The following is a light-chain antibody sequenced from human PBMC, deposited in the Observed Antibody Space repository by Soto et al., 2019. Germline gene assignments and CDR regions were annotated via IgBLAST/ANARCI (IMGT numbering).Light chain of an antibody. CDR1: QSISSW. V-gene: IGKV1-5*01. CDR2: DAS. CDR3: QQYNSYRA. Sequence: DIQMTQSPSTLSASVGDRVTITFRSSQSISSWLAWYQQKPGKAPKLLIYDASSLESGVPSRFSGSGFGTEFTLTISSLQPDDFATYYCQQYNSYRAFGQGTKVDIK. J-gene: IGKJ1*01.